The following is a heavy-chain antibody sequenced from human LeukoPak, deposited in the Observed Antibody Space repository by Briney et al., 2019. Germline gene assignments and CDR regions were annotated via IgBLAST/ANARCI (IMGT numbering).Heavy chain of an antibody. Sequence: SETLSLTCTVSGGSISSYYWSWIRQPPGKGLEWIGYISYSGSTNSNPSLKSRDTMSVDTSKNQFSLKLSFVTAADTAVYYCARSKGTTVTTRGALSYWGQGTLVTVSS. V-gene: IGHV4-59*01. CDR2: ISYSGST. D-gene: IGHD4-17*01. CDR3: ARSKGTTVTTRGALSY. CDR1: GGSISSYY. J-gene: IGHJ4*02.